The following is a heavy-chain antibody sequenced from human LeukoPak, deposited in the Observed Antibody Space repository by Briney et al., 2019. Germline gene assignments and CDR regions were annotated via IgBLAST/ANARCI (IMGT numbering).Heavy chain of an antibody. Sequence: SETLSLTCAVDGGSFSGFYWTWVRQTPAKRLEWIGEINQTGNTNYNPSLTDYNPSLKPRVTISVDSSKSQLSLKVNSVTAADTGIYYCARVQHDPFEYGYYMDVWGTGTPVAVSS. J-gene: IGHJ6*03. V-gene: IGHV4-34*01. D-gene: IGHD4-17*01. CDR2: INQTGNT. CDR1: GGSFSGFY. CDR3: ARVQHDPFEYGYYMDV.